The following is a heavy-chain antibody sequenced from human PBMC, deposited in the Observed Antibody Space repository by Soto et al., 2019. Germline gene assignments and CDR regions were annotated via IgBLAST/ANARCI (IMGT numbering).Heavy chain of an antibody. CDR3: ARAYGDYSPVNWFGP. Sequence: SVKVSCKASGGSFSSYATSWVRQAPGQGLEWMGGIIPIFGTANYAQKFQGRVTITADESTSTAYMELSSLRSEDTAVYYCARAYGDYSPVNWFGPWGQGTLVTVSS. CDR2: IIPIFGTA. J-gene: IGHJ5*02. V-gene: IGHV1-69*13. CDR1: GGSFSSYA. D-gene: IGHD4-17*01.